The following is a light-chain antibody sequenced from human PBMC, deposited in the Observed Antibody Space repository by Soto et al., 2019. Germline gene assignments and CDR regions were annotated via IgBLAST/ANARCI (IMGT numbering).Light chain of an antibody. CDR2: GTS. V-gene: IGKV3-20*01. CDR3: QQFGSSPGFT. J-gene: IGKJ3*01. Sequence: EIVLTQSPGTLSLSPGERATLSCRASQNINSRYLAWYQQKPGQAPRLLIYGTSSRATGIPDRFSGSGSGTAFTLTISSLEPEDFAVYYCQQFGSSPGFTFGPGTKVDIK. CDR1: QNINSRY.